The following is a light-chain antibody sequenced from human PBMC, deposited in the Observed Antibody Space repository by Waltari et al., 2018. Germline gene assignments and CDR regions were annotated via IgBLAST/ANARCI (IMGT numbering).Light chain of an antibody. V-gene: IGKV3-11*01. CDR2: DAA. CDR1: HSVGSS. J-gene: IGKJ3*01. Sequence: EIVLTQSPATLSLSPGEPATLSCRASHSVGSSLAWYQQKAGQAPRVLIYDAAKRATGIPARFSGSGSGTDFALTISSLDPEDFAVYYCQQRTNWPPIFTFGPGTKVEMK. CDR3: QQRTNWPPIFT.